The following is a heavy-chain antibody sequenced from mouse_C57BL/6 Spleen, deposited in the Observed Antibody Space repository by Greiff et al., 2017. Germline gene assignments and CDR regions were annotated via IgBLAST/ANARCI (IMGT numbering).Heavy chain of an antibody. J-gene: IGHJ4*01. CDR1: GFTFSDYG. CDR2: ISSGSSTI. CDR3: ARGGEAMDY. Sequence: EVMLVESGGGLVKPGGSLKLSCAASGFTFSDYGMHWVRQAPEKGLEWVAYISSGSSTIYYADTVKGRFTISSDTAKTTLYLHMHSLRSEDTAMYYCARGGEAMDYWGKGTSGTVSS. V-gene: IGHV5-17*03.